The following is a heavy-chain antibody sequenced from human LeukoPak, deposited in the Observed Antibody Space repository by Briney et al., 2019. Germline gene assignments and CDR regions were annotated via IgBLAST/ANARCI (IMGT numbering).Heavy chain of an antibody. CDR3: TREHDKPMMHWYFSL. J-gene: IGHJ2*01. V-gene: IGHV1-8*01. CDR2: MDPSSGDT. CDR1: GYTFTNFD. Sequence: ASVKVSCKASGYTFTNFDINWVRQATGQGPEGMGWMDPSSGDTGSAQKSQGRLPLTRDTSLSTAYMELSHLTSEDTAIYFCTREHDKPMMHWYFSLWGRGSLVTVPS. D-gene: IGHD1/OR15-1a*01.